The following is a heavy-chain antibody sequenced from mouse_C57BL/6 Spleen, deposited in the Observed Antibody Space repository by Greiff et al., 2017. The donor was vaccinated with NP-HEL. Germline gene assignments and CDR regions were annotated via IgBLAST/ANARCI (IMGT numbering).Heavy chain of an antibody. D-gene: IGHD2-3*01. Sequence: EVKVVESGGGLVKPGGSLKLSCAASGFTFSDYGMHWVRQAPEKGLEWVAYISSGSSTIYYADTVKGRFTISRDNAKNTLFLQMTSLRSEDTAMYYCARFYDGLAWFAYWGQGTLVTVSA. CDR1: GFTFSDYG. J-gene: IGHJ3*01. V-gene: IGHV5-17*01. CDR3: ARFYDGLAWFAY. CDR2: ISSGSSTI.